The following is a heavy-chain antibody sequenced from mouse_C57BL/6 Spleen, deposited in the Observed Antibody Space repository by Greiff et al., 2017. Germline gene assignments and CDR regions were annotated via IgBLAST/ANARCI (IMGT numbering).Heavy chain of an antibody. CDR3: ARNYGRVYAMDY. J-gene: IGHJ4*01. D-gene: IGHD1-1*01. Sequence: QVQLQQSGAELAKPGASVKLSCKASGYTFTDYYINWVKQRPGQGLEWIGWIFPGSGSTYYNEKFKGKATLTVDKSSSTAYMLLSSLTSEDSAVYFCARNYGRVYAMDYWGQGTSVTVSS. CDR1: GYTFTDYY. CDR2: IFPGSGST. V-gene: IGHV1-75*01.